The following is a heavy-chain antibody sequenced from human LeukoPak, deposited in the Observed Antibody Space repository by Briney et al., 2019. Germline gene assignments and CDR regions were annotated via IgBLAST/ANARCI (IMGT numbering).Heavy chain of an antibody. CDR1: GFTFSSYA. J-gene: IGHJ6*01. CDR2: ISYDGSNK. D-gene: IGHD2-21*01. Sequence: PGGSLRLSCAASGFTFSSYAMHWVRQAPGKGLEWVAVISYDGSNKYYADSVKGRFTISRDNSKNTLYLQMNSLRAEDTAVYYCASAYCGGDCYYYGMDVWGKGPRSPSPQ. CDR3: ASAYCGGDCYYYGMDV. V-gene: IGHV3-30*04.